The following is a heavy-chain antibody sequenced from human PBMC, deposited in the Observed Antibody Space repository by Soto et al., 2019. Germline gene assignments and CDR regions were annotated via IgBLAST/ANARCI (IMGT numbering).Heavy chain of an antibody. CDR1: GFTFSSYA. CDR2: ISGSGGST. Sequence: GGSLRLSCAASGFTFSSYAMSWVRQAPGKGLEWVSAISGSGGSTYYADSVKGRFTISRDNSKNTLYLQMNSLRAEDTAVYYCAKDRIWGSYRYLELFDYWGQGTLVTVSS. D-gene: IGHD3-16*02. CDR3: AKDRIWGSYRYLELFDY. V-gene: IGHV3-23*01. J-gene: IGHJ4*02.